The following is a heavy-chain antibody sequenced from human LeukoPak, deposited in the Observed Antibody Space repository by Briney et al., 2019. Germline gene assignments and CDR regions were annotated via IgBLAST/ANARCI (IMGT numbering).Heavy chain of an antibody. CDR2: ISSSSSYI. CDR3: AIDLPGQLVQRAPLYYFDY. D-gene: IGHD6-13*01. Sequence: PGGSLRLSCGASGFTFSNYSMSWVRQAPGKGLEWVSSISSSSSYIYYADSVKGRFTISRDNAKNSLYLQMNSLRAEDTAVYYCAIDLPGQLVQRAPLYYFDYWGQGTLVTVSS. CDR1: GFTFSNYS. J-gene: IGHJ4*02. V-gene: IGHV3-21*01.